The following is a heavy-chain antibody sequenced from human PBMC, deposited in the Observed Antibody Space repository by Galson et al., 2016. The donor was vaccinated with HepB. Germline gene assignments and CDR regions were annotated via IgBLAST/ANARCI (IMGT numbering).Heavy chain of an antibody. J-gene: IGHJ4*02. V-gene: IGHV1-18*04. CDR1: GYNFGTYG. CDR3: AREKVRRSYSY. D-gene: IGHD1-26*01. CDR2: ISAYSGST. Sequence: SVKVSCKASGYNFGTYGITWVRQAPGKGLEWVGWISAYSGSTKYAQRFQGRVSLTTDTSANTAYMEVRSLRFDDTAIYFCAREKVRRSYSYWGQGTLVTVSS.